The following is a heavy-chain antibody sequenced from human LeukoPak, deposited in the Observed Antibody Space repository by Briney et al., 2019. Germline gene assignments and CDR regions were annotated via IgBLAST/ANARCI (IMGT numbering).Heavy chain of an antibody. V-gene: IGHV4-30-4*01. J-gene: IGHJ6*02. D-gene: IGHD1-14*01. CDR3: SRDTTSYFTRNKDHYYGMDV. Sequence: SETLSLTCTVSGGSISSGDSYWRSIRQRPGKSLGCIGYIYYSGSTHNNPSLNSRVTISVDESKIQCALKLSSVTSADTAVYYCSRDTTSYFTRNKDHYYGMDVWGQGTTVTVSS. CDR1: GGSISSGDSY. CDR2: IYYSGST.